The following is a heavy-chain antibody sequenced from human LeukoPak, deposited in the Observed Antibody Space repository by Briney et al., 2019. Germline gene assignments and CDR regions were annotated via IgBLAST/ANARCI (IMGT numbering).Heavy chain of an antibody. CDR1: GYTFTSYY. Sequence: GASVKVSCKASGYTFTSYYMHWVRQAPGQGLEWMGIINPSGGSTSYAQKFQGRVTITRDTSTSTVYMELSRLRSEDTAVYYCARDNRRDYYDSSGYDYWGQGTLVTVSS. CDR3: ARDNRRDYYDSSGYDY. J-gene: IGHJ4*02. V-gene: IGHV1-46*01. CDR2: INPSGGST. D-gene: IGHD3-22*01.